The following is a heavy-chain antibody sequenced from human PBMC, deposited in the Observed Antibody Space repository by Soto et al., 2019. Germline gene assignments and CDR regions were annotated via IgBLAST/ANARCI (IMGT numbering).Heavy chain of an antibody. D-gene: IGHD6-13*01. CDR2: IYSGGST. CDR1: GFTVSSNY. Sequence: GGSLRLSCAASGFTVSSNYMSWVRQAPGKGLEWVSVIYSGGSTYYADSVKGRFTISRDNSKNTLYLQMNSLRAEDTAVYYCARDRVGGSSWYYFDYWGQGTLVTVSS. CDR3: ARDRVGGSSWYYFDY. J-gene: IGHJ4*02. V-gene: IGHV3-53*01.